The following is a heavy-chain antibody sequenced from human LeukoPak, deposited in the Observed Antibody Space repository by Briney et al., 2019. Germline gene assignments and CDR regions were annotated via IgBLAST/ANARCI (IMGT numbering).Heavy chain of an antibody. CDR1: GFTSSSHA. V-gene: IGHV3-23*01. CDR3: AKASLCSSAACYAFDI. J-gene: IGHJ3*02. D-gene: IGHD3-16*01. CDR2: ISPSGGAT. Sequence: SGGSLRLSCAASGFTSSSHAMSWVRQAPGKGPAWVSGISPSGGATSYTDSVKGRFTISRDNSKNTLHLQMNSLRAEDTAIYYCAKASLCSSAACYAFDIWGQGTMVTVSS.